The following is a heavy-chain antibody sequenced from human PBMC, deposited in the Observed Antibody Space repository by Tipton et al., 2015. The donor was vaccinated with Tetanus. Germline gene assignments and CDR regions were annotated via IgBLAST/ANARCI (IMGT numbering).Heavy chain of an antibody. J-gene: IGHJ4*02. Sequence: GSLRLSCAASGFTFSGSAMHWVRQASGKGLEWVGRIRSKASNYATAYAASVKGRFTISRDDSKNTAYLQMNSLKTEDTAVYYCARSAHFASWYDWGPGTRVTVSS. V-gene: IGHV3-73*01. D-gene: IGHD6-13*01. CDR2: IRSKASNYAT. CDR3: ARSAHFASWYD. CDR1: GFTFSGSA.